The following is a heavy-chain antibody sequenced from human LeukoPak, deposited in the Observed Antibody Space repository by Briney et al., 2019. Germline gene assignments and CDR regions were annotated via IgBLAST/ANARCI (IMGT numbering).Heavy chain of an antibody. CDR1: GFSLSTSGGG. V-gene: IGHV2-5*02. J-gene: IGHJ5*02. D-gene: IGHD2-15*01. CDR2: IYWDDDK. CDR3: AHSGASGGSWINWFDP. Sequence: SGPRLLHATQTHTLTFTFAGFSLSTSGGGVGWVRHPPGKALDWLSLIYWDDDKSYNRTFRAGFPITKDSSKNQEVLTMTNMDPVDTATYSGAHSGASGGSWINWFDPWGQGTVVTVSA.